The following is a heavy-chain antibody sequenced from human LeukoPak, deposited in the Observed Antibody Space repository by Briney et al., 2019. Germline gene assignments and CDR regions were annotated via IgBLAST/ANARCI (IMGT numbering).Heavy chain of an antibody. J-gene: IGHJ4*02. Sequence: GGSLRLSCEASGFTFSSYSMNWVRQAPGGRLEWVSSISSSSSTYIYYADSVKGRFTISRDDAKNSLFLQMNSLRVEDTAVYYCARANNSSWHNWGQGTLVTVSA. CDR2: ISSSSSTYI. CDR3: ARANNSSWHN. D-gene: IGHD6-13*01. CDR1: GFTFSSYS. V-gene: IGHV3-21*01.